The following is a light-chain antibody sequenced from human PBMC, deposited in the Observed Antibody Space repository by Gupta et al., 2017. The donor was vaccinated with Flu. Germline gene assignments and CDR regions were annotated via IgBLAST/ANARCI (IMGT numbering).Light chain of an antibody. CDR1: SSDVGGYKY. V-gene: IGLV2-14*01. CDR3: TSYTGSSTPYV. Sequence: QSALTQPASVSGSPGQSITISCTGPSSDVGGYKYVSWYQQYPGKAPKLMIYEVSNRPSGVSTRFSGSKSGNTASLTISGLQAEDEANYYCTSYTGSSTPYVFGTGTKVIVL. CDR2: EVS. J-gene: IGLJ1*01.